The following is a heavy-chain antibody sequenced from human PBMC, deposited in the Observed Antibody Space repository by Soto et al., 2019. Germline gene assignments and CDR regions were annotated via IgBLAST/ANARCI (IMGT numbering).Heavy chain of an antibody. V-gene: IGHV3-9*01. CDR3: ANDRSSGSPYYGMDF. CDR1: GFTFGDYA. Sequence: SLRLSCAASGFTFGDYAMHWVRQVPGKGLEWVSGFKWNSGDVGYADSVKGRFTISRDNARNSLYLQMNSLRPEDTAVYYCANDRSSGSPYYGMDFWGQGTMVTVSS. J-gene: IGHJ6*02. D-gene: IGHD3-10*01. CDR2: FKWNSGDV.